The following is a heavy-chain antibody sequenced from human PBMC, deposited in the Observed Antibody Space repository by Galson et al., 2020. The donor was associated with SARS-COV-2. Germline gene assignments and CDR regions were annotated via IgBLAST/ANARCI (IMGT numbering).Heavy chain of an antibody. CDR1: GFTFSDYT. D-gene: IGHD7-27*01. CDR2: IFGSGSYR. J-gene: IGHJ2*01. V-gene: IGHV3-21*01. Sequence: GESLKISCAASGFTFSDYTMIWVRQAPGKGLEWVSSIFGSGSYRYYADSVKGRFTVSRDSAKSSLYLQMTSLGADDTAVYYCARDLGPAPLFKCYFDLWAVAPWSLSPQ. CDR3: ARDLGPAPLFKCYFDL.